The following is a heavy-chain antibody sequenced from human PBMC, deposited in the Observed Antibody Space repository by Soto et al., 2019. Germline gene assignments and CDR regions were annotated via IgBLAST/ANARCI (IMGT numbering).Heavy chain of an antibody. CDR1: GFSLSTSGVG. CDR3: AHWVVAAASVCWFDP. D-gene: IGHD2-15*01. J-gene: IGHJ5*02. CDR2: IYWDDDK. V-gene: IGHV2-5*02. Sequence: QITLTESGPTLVKPTQTLTLTCTFSGFSLSTSGVGVGWIRQPPGKALEWLALIYWDDDKRYSPSLKSRLTIARDTSKDQVVLTMTNMDPVDTATYYCAHWVVAAASVCWFDPWGQGTLVTVSS.